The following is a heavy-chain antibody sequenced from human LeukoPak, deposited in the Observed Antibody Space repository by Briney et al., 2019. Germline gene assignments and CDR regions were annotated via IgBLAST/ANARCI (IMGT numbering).Heavy chain of an antibody. J-gene: IGHJ3*02. D-gene: IGHD3-22*01. CDR2: IYYSGST. CDR1: GGSISSYY. Sequence: PSETLSLTCTVSGGSISSYYWGWIRQPPGKVLEWIGYIYYSGSTNYNPSLKSRVTISVDTSKNQFSLKLSSVTAADTAVYYCARARRLFYYDSSGYYDAFDIWGQGTMVTVSS. CDR3: ARARRLFYYDSSGYYDAFDI. V-gene: IGHV4-59*01.